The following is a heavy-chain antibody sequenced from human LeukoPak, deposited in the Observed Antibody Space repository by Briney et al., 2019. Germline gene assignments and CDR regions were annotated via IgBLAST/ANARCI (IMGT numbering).Heavy chain of an antibody. CDR1: GGSISSSSYY. CDR2: MYHSGST. J-gene: IGHJ4*02. Sequence: SETLSLTCTVSGGSISSSSYYWGWIRQPPGKGLEWIGSMYHSGSTYYNPSLKGRVTISVDTSKNQFSLKLSSVTAADTAVYYCARQDYDILTGYYPPDYWGQGTLVTVSS. CDR3: ARQDYDILTGYYPPDY. D-gene: IGHD3-9*01. V-gene: IGHV4-39*01.